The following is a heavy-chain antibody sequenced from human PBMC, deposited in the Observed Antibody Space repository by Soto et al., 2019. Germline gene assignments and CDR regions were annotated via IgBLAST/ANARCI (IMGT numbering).Heavy chain of an antibody. CDR1: GGSISSGGYY. CDR3: ARGWAVTTPGAIYYYGMDV. Sequence: SETLSLTCTVFGGSISSGGYYWSWIRQHPGKGLEWIGYIYYSGSTYYNPSLKSRVTISVDTSKNQFSLKLSSVTAADTAVYYCARGWAVTTPGAIYYYGMDVWGQGTTVTVSS. J-gene: IGHJ6*02. CDR2: IYYSGST. D-gene: IGHD4-17*01. V-gene: IGHV4-31*03.